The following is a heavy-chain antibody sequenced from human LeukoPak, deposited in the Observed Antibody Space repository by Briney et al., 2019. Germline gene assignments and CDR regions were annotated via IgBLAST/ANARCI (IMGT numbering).Heavy chain of an antibody. J-gene: IGHJ5*02. CDR1: GGTFSSYT. CDR3: ARGIGYCSSTSCRNWFDP. D-gene: IGHD2-2*01. V-gene: IGHV1-69*02. Sequence: SVKVSCKASGGTFSSYTISWVRQAPGQGLEWMGRIIPILGIANYAQKFQGRVTITADKSTSTAYMELGSLRSEDTAVYYCARGIGYCSSTSCRNWFDPWGQGTLVTVSS. CDR2: IIPILGIA.